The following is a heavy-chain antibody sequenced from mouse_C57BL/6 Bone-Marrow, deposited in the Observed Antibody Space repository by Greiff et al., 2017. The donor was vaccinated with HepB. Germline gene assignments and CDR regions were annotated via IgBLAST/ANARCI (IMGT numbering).Heavy chain of an antibody. CDR1: GFTFSSYG. D-gene: IGHD4-1*01. J-gene: IGHJ4*01. CDR2: ISSGGSYT. CDR3: ARTWAYAMDY. V-gene: IGHV5-6*01. Sequence: EVQLVESGGDLVKPGGSLKLSCAASGFTFSSYGMSWVRQTPDKRLEWVATISSGGSYTYYPDSVKGRFTISRDNAKNTLYLQMSSLKSEDTAMYYCARTWAYAMDYWGQGTSVTVSS.